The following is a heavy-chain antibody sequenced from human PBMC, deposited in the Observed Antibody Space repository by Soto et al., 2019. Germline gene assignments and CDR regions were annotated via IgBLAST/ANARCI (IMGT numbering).Heavy chain of an antibody. V-gene: IGHV4-39*01. D-gene: IGHD2-15*01. J-gene: IGHJ4*02. CDR3: ARHGKLGYCSGGSCYPPPPRLPFDY. Sequence: SETLSLTCAVSGGSISSSSYYWGWIRQPPGKGLEWIGSIYYSGSTYYNPPLKRRVTISVDTSKNQFSLKLSSVTAADTAVYYCARHGKLGYCSGGSCYPPPPRLPFDYRGPITVVTVSS. CDR2: IYYSGST. CDR1: GGSISSSSYY.